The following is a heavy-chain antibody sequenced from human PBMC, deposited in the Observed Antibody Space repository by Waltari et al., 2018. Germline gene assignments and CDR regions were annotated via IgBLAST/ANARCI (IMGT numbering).Heavy chain of an antibody. CDR1: GFTVSSTY. D-gene: IGHD1-26*01. J-gene: IGHJ4*02. Sequence: EVQLVETGGGLIQPGGSLRLSCAASGFTVSSTYMRWVRQAPGQGLEWVSVIYSGGSTYYADSVKGRFTISRDNSKNSLYLQMNSLRTEDTALYYCAKGGAAVPLYYFDYWGQGTLVTVSS. V-gene: IGHV3-53*05. CDR3: AKGGAAVPLYYFDY. CDR2: IYSGGST.